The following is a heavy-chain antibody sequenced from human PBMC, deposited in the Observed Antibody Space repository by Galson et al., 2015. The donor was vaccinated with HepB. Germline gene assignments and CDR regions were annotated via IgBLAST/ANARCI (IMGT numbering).Heavy chain of an antibody. Sequence: SLTCTVSGGSISSGGYYWSWIRQHSGKGLEWIGYIYYSGSTYYNPSLKSRVTISVDTSKNQFSLKLSSVTAADTAVYYCARDIRLDYYYGMDVWGQGTTVTVSS. CDR2: IYYSGST. CDR3: ARDIRLDYYYGMDV. CDR1: GGSISSGGYY. J-gene: IGHJ6*02. V-gene: IGHV4-31*03.